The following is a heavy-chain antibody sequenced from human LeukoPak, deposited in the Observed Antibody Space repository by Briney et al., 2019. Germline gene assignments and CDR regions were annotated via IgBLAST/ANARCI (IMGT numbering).Heavy chain of an antibody. CDR3: ARTLSSGWSLWGDYFDY. D-gene: IGHD6-19*01. CDR1: GYTFTSYY. CDR2: INPSGGST. Sequence: ASVKVSCKASGYTFTSYYMHWVRQAPGQGLERMGIINPSGGSTSYAQKFQGRVTMTRDMSTSTVYMELSSLRSEDTAVYYCARTLSSGWSLWGDYFDYWGQGTLVTVSS. V-gene: IGHV1-46*01. J-gene: IGHJ4*02.